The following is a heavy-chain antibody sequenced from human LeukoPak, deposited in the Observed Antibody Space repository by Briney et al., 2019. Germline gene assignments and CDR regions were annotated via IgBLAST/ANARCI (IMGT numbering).Heavy chain of an antibody. V-gene: IGHV1-46*01. CDR1: GYTFTSYY. D-gene: IGHD5-18*01. J-gene: IGHJ5*02. CDR2: INPSGGST. Sequence: ASETVSCKASGYTFTSYYMHWVRQAPGQGLEWMGIINPSGGSTSYAQKFQRRVTMTRDTSTSTVYMELSSLRSEDTAVYYCARAPETPGRYSYGDNWFDPWGQGTLVTVSS. CDR3: ARAPETPGRYSYGDNWFDP.